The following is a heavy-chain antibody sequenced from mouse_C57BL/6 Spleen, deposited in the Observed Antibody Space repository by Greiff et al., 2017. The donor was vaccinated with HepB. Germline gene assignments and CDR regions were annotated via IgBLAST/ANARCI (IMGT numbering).Heavy chain of an antibody. CDR1: GYAFSSSW. CDR2: IYPGDGDT. Sequence: VQLQQSGPELVKPGASVKISCKASGYAFSSSWMNWVKQRPGKGLEWIGRIYPGDGDTNYNGKLKGKATLTADKSSSTAYMQLSSLTSEDSAVYSCARLKDWGQGTTLTVSS. V-gene: IGHV1-82*01. J-gene: IGHJ2*01. CDR3: ARLKD.